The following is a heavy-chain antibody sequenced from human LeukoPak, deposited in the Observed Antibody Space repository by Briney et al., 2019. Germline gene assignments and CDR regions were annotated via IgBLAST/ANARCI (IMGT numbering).Heavy chain of an antibody. CDR1: GGSISSGGYY. V-gene: IGHV4-30-2*01. D-gene: IGHD2-2*01. CDR2: IYHSGST. Sequence: YPSQTLSLTCTVSGGSISSGGYYWSWIRQPPGKGLEWIGYIYHSGSTYYNPSLKSRVTISVDRSKNQFSLKLSSVTAADTAVYYCARFNVEWSYQLLFDYWGQGTLVTVSS. CDR3: ARFNVEWSYQLLFDY. J-gene: IGHJ4*02.